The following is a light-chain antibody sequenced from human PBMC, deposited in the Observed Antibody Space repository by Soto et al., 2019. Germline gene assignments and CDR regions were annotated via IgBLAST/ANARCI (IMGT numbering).Light chain of an antibody. CDR1: SSDVGVYNY. J-gene: IGLJ2*01. V-gene: IGLV2-11*01. Sequence: QSVLTQPRSVSGSPGQSVTISCTGTSSDVGVYNYVSWYQQHPGKAPKLIIYDVNKRPSGVPDRFSGSKSGNTASLTISGLQADDEADYYCYSYAGRSVVFAGGTQLTVL. CDR3: YSYAGRSVV. CDR2: DVN.